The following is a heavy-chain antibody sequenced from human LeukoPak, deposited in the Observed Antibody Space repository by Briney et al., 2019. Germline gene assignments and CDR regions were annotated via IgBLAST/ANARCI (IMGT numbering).Heavy chain of an antibody. D-gene: IGHD3-3*01. CDR3: ARGGWSPPLY. J-gene: IGHJ4*02. CDR1: GYSISSGYY. CDR2: IYHSGST. V-gene: IGHV4-38-2*01. Sequence: SENLSLNCSVSGYSISSGYYWGWIRQPPGKGLEWIGSIYHSGSTYYNPSLKSRVTISVDTSKNQFSLKLSSVTAADTAVYYCARGGWSPPLYWGQGALVTVSS.